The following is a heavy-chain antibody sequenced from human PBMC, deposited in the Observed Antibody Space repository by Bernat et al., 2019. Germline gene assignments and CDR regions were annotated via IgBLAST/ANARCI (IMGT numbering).Heavy chain of an antibody. D-gene: IGHD1-26*01. CDR1: GFTFSNYA. Sequence: EVQLLESGGGLVQPGGSLRLSCAASGFTFSNYAMSWVRQAPGKGLKWVSLISGSGGSTYYADSVKGRFTISRDTSKSTLYLQMNSLRAEDTAIYYCAKDTGHVGYGMDVWGQGTTVTVSS. J-gene: IGHJ6*02. V-gene: IGHV3-23*01. CDR2: ISGSGGST. CDR3: AKDTGHVGYGMDV.